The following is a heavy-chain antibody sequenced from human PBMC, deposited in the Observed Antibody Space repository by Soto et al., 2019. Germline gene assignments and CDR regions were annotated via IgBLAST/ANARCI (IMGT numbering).Heavy chain of an antibody. CDR3: ARAPVPTTT. D-gene: IGHD4-17*01. V-gene: IGHV1-18*01. CDR2: ISAYNGNT. Sequence: ASVTVSCQTSGYTFTSYGIRWVRQASGQGLEWMGWISAYNGNTNYAQKFQGRVTMTRNTSISTAYMELSSLRSEDTAVYYCARAPVPTTTWGQGTMVTVSS. J-gene: IGHJ3*01. CDR1: GYTFTSYG.